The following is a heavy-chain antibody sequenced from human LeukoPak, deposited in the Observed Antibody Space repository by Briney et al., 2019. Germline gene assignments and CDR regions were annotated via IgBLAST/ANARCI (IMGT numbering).Heavy chain of an antibody. J-gene: IGHJ4*02. D-gene: IGHD3-22*01. CDR1: GFTFSSYG. CDR2: ISYGGSNK. CDR3: AKDAYDSSGYSYLDY. V-gene: IGHV3-30*18. Sequence: GGSLRLSCAASGFTFSSYGMHWVRQAPGKGLEWVAVISYGGSNKYYADSVKGRFTISRDNSKNTLYLQMNSLRAEDTAVYYCAKDAYDSSGYSYLDYWGQGTLVTVSS.